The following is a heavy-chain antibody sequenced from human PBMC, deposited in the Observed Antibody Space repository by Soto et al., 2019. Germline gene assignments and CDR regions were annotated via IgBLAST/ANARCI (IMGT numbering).Heavy chain of an antibody. CDR1: GYTFTSYG. CDR3: ARLQYYYDSSSYYKKYYFDY. J-gene: IGHJ4*02. CDR2: ISAYNGNT. D-gene: IGHD3-22*01. Sequence: ASVKVSCKASGYTFTSYGISWVRQAPGQGLEWMGWISAYNGNTNYAQKLQGRVTMTTDTSTSTAYMELRSLRSDDTAVYYCARLQYYYDSSSYYKKYYFDYWGQGTLVTVSS. V-gene: IGHV1-18*04.